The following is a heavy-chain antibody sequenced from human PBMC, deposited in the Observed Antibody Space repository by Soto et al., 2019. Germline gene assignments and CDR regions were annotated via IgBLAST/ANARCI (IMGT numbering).Heavy chain of an antibody. CDR2: VFYTGFT. Sequence: SETLSLTCAVSGGSISGSYYYWAWLRQSPGKGPEWIGSVFYTGFTSYNPSLESRVSVSVDTSKSQFSLKLSAVIAVDTAVYYCATSQKGYNWNYFDHWGQGALVTVSS. D-gene: IGHD1-20*01. CDR3: ATSQKGYNWNYFDH. V-gene: IGHV4-39*01. CDR1: GGSISGSYYY. J-gene: IGHJ4*02.